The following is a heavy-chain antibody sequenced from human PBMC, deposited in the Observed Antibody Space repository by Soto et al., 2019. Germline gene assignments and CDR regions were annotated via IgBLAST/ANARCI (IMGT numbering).Heavy chain of an antibody. CDR3: ARDPNVWGSPRAYYYYGMDV. CDR2: IKQDGSEK. D-gene: IGHD3-16*01. CDR1: GFTFSSYW. V-gene: IGHV3-7*01. Sequence: GGSLRLSCAASGFTFSSYWMSWVRQAPGKGLEWVANIKQDGSEKYYVDSVKGRFTISRDNAKNSLYLQMNSLRAEDTAVYYCARDPNVWGSPRAYYYYGMDVWGQGTTVTVSS. J-gene: IGHJ6*02.